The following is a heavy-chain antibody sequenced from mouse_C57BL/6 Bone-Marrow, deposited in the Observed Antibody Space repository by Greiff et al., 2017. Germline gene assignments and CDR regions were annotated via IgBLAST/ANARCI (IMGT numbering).Heavy chain of an antibody. J-gene: IGHJ2*01. CDR2: IYPRSGNT. V-gene: IGHV1-81*01. CDR1: GYTFTSYG. Sequence: QVQLQQSGAELARPGASVKLSCKASGYTFTSYGISWVKQRTGQGLEWIGEIYPRSGNTYYNEKFKGKATLTADKSSSTAYMELRSLTSEDSAFYFCANLDSSVHFDYWGQGTTLTVSS. D-gene: IGHD3-2*02. CDR3: ANLDSSVHFDY.